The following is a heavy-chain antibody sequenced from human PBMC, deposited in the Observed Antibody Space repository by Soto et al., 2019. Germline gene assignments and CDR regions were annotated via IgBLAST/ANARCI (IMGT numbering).Heavy chain of an antibody. D-gene: IGHD3-9*01. J-gene: IGHJ4*02. CDR3: ARDPRAQRLSTGYSPDS. CDR1: GYTFRSYG. V-gene: IGHV1-18*01. Sequence: GASVKVSCKTSGYTFRSYGITWVRQAPGQGLEWMGWISANNGNTKYAQKFQDRVTMTTDTSTTTAYMEVRSLTSDDTAVYYCARDPRAQRLSTGYSPDSWGQGTLVTVSS. CDR2: ISANNGNT.